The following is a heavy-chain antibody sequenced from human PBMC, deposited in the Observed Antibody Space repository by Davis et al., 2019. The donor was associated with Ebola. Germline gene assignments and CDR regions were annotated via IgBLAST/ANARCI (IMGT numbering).Heavy chain of an antibody. CDR2: IIPIFGTA. CDR3: ARVLLWFGELGSYYYYGMDV. Sequence: SVKVSCKASGGTFSSYAISWVRQAPGQGLEWTGGIIPIFGTANYAQKFQGRVTITADESTSTAYMELSSLRSEDTAVYYCARVLLWFGELGSYYYYGMDVWGQGTTVTVSS. D-gene: IGHD3-10*01. V-gene: IGHV1-69*13. J-gene: IGHJ6*02. CDR1: GGTFSSYA.